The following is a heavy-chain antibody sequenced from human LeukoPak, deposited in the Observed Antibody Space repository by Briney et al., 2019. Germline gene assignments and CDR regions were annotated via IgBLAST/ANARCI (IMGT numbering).Heavy chain of an antibody. CDR1: GGSLSSYY. Sequence: PSETLSLTCTVSGGSLSSYYWSWIRQPPGKGLEWIGYIYYSGSTNYNPSLTSRVTISVDTSKNQFFLNLSSVTAADTAVYYCARVYSSYYFDYWGQGTLVTVSS. CDR3: ARVYSSYYFDY. V-gene: IGHV4-59*01. CDR2: IYYSGST. J-gene: IGHJ4*02. D-gene: IGHD6-13*01.